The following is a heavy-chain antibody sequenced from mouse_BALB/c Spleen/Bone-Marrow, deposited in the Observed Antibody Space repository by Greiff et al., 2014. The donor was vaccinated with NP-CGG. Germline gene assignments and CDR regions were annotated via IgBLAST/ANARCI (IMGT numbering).Heavy chain of an antibody. CDR2: IDPANGNT. J-gene: IGHJ3*01. V-gene: IGHV14-3*02. CDR1: GFNIKDTY. D-gene: IGHD1-1*01. CDR3: AAYYYCSSQFAY. Sequence: VQLQQSGAELVKPGASVKLSCTASGFNIKDTYMHWVKQRPEQGLEWIGRIDPANGNTKYDPKFQGKATITADTSSNTAYLQLSSLTSEDTAVYYCAAYYYCSSQFAYWGQGTLVTVSA.